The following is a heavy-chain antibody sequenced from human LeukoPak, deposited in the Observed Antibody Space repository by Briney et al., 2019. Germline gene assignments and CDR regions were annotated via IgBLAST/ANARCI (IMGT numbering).Heavy chain of an antibody. CDR3: ASSGYDDAFDI. V-gene: IGHV1-46*01. Sequence: GASVKVSCKASGYTFTIHWVRQAPGQGLEWMGIINPSGGSTSYAQKFQGRVTMTRDTSTSTVYMELSRLRSDDTAVYYCASSGYDDAFDIWGQGTMVTVSS. D-gene: IGHD5-12*01. J-gene: IGHJ3*02. CDR2: INPSGGST. CDR1: GYTFT.